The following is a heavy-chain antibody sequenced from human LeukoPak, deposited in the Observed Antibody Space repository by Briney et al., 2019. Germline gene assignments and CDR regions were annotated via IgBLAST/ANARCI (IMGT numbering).Heavy chain of an antibody. D-gene: IGHD6-19*01. CDR3: ARDSSGWPMFDY. CDR2: IGYDGTNK. CDR1: GFTFSSYG. V-gene: IGHV3-30*02. J-gene: IGHJ4*02. Sequence: GGSLRLSCAASGFTFSSYGIHWVRQAPGKGLEWVAFIGYDGTNKYYADPVKGRFTISRDNSKNTLYLQMNSLRAEDTAVYYCARDSSGWPMFDYWGQGTLVTVSS.